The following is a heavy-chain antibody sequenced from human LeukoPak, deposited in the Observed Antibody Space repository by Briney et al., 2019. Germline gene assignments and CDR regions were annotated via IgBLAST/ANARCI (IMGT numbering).Heavy chain of an antibody. Sequence: PSQTLSLTCTVSGGSISSGSYYWSWIRQPAGKGLEWIGRIYTSGSTNYNPSLKSRVTIAVDTSKNQFSLKLSSVTAADTAVYYCARQGYDFWSGYSDAFDIWGQGTMVTVSS. CDR1: GGSISSGSYY. V-gene: IGHV4-61*02. CDR3: ARQGYDFWSGYSDAFDI. D-gene: IGHD3-3*01. J-gene: IGHJ3*02. CDR2: IYTSGST.